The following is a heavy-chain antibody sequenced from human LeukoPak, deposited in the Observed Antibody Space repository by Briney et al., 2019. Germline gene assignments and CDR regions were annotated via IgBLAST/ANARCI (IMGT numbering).Heavy chain of an antibody. CDR2: IWYDGSNK. D-gene: IGHD2-15*01. Sequence: GGSLRLSCAASGVTFSASAVHWVRQAPGKGLEWVAVIWYDGSNKYYAGSVKGRFTISRDNSKNTLYLQMNSLRAEDTAVYYCAKDNVVVGGYYFDYWGQGTLVTVSS. CDR3: AKDNVVVGGYYFDY. V-gene: IGHV3-30*02. J-gene: IGHJ4*02. CDR1: GVTFSASA.